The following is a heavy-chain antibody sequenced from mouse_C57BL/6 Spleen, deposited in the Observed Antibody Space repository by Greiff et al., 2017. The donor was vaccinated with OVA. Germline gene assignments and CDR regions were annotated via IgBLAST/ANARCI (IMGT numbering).Heavy chain of an antibody. CDR3: ARWDGSSYWAMDD. V-gene: IGHV5-17*01. Sequence: EVKLVESGGGLVKPGGSLKLSCAASGFTFSDYGMHRVRQAPEKGLEWVAYISSGSSTIYYADTVKGRFTISRDNAKNTLFLQMTSLRSEDTAMYYCARWDGSSYWAMDDWGQGTSVTVSS. J-gene: IGHJ4*01. D-gene: IGHD1-1*01. CDR1: GFTFSDYG. CDR2: ISSGSSTI.